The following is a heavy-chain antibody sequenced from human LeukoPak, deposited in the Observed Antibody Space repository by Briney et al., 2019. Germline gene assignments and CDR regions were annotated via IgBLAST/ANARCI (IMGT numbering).Heavy chain of an antibody. CDR1: GGSISSSSYY. CDR3: ASQGGIVVADTIPFDY. J-gene: IGHJ4*02. D-gene: IGHD6-19*01. CDR2: IYYSGST. V-gene: IGHV4-39*07. Sequence: SETLSLTCTVSGGSISSSSYYWGWIRQPPGKGLGWIGGIYYSGSTYYNPSLKSRVTISVDTSKNQFSLKLSSVTAADTAVYYCASQGGIVVADTIPFDYWGQGTLVTVSS.